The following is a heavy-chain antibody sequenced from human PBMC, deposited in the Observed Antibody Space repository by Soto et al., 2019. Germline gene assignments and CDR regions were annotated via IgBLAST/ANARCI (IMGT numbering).Heavy chain of an antibody. CDR1: GYTLTELS. J-gene: IGHJ4*02. CDR2: FDPEDGET. V-gene: IGHV1-24*01. CDR3: AKIEDHDSTPLDY. Sequence: ASGKVSCKVSGYTLTELSMHWVRQAPGKGLEWMGGFDPEDGETIYAHKFQGRVTMTEDTSTDTAYMELSSLRSEDTAVYYCAKIEDHDSTPLDYWGQGHLVTVSS. D-gene: IGHD3-22*01.